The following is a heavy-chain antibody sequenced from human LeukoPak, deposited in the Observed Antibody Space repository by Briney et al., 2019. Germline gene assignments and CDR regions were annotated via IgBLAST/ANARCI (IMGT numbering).Heavy chain of an antibody. V-gene: IGHV4-30-4*01. D-gene: IGHD6-13*01. CDR3: AREVGIAAAGPYPGYGMDV. CDR1: GGSISSGDYY. CDR2: IFYSGST. Sequence: PSQTLPLTCTVSGGSISSGDYYWSWIRQPPGKGLEWIGYIFYSGSTYYNPSLKSRVTISVDTSKNQFSLKLSSVTAADTAVYYCAREVGIAAAGPYPGYGMDVWGQGTTVTVSS. J-gene: IGHJ6*02.